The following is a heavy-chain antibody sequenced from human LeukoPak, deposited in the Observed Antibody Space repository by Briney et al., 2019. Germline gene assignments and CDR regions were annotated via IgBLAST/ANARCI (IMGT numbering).Heavy chain of an antibody. D-gene: IGHD3-22*01. V-gene: IGHV2-5*01. Sequence: SGPTLVNPTQTLTLTCTFSGFSRSTSGVGVGWIRQPPGKALEWLALIYWNDDKRYSPSLKSRLTITKDTSKNQVVLTMTNMDPLDTATYYCTHSLYYYDSSGDRNWYFDLSGRGTLVTVSS. CDR2: IYWNDDK. CDR1: GFSRSTSGVG. J-gene: IGHJ2*01. CDR3: THSLYYYDSSGDRNWYFDL.